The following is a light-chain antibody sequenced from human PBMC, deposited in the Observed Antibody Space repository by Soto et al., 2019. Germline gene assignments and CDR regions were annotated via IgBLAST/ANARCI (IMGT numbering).Light chain of an antibody. J-gene: IGKJ1*01. Sequence: EIVLTQSPAVLSLSPGERATLSCRASQYVGSYLAWYPQKPGQAPRLLIYDASNRATGVPGRFSGSGSGTDFTLTISSLEPEDLAVYYCQQRSDWPTTFGQGTKVEIK. CDR1: QYVGSY. CDR2: DAS. CDR3: QQRSDWPTT. V-gene: IGKV3-11*01.